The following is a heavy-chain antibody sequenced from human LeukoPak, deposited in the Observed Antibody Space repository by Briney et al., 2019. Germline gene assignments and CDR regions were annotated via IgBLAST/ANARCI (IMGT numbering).Heavy chain of an antibody. CDR3: AREGFDY. CDR1: GYTFNNYV. CDR2: MNPNSGNT. V-gene: IGHV1-8*03. J-gene: IGHJ4*02. Sequence: ASVKVSCKASGYTFNNYVINWVRQATGQGLEWMGWMNPNSGNTGYAQKFQGRVTITTDTSITTAYMELNSLRSEDTAVYYCAREGFDYWGQGTLVTVSS.